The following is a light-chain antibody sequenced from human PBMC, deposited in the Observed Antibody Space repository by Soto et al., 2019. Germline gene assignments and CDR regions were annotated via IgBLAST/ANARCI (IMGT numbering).Light chain of an antibody. CDR3: HQYGISP. CDR2: GAS. Sequence: EIVLTQSPGTLSLSPGERATLSSRASQSVSSNYLAWYQQKPRQATRLLIFGASSRATGIPDRFSGSGSGTEFTLTISRLEPEDFAVYYCHQYGISPFGGGTKVDIK. V-gene: IGKV3-20*01. J-gene: IGKJ4*01. CDR1: QSVSSNY.